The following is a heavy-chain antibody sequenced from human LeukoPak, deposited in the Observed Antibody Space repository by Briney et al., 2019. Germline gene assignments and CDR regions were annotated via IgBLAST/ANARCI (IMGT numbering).Heavy chain of an antibody. D-gene: IGHD6-13*01. CDR1: GGSFSGYY. Sequence: VTLSLTCAVYGGSFSGYYWSWIRQPPGKGLEWIGEINYSGSTTYNPSLKSRVTISVGTSKNQFSLKLSSVTAADTAVYYCARGGYFDIWGQGTMVTVSS. CDR3: ARGGYFDI. CDR2: INYSGST. J-gene: IGHJ3*02. V-gene: IGHV4-34*01.